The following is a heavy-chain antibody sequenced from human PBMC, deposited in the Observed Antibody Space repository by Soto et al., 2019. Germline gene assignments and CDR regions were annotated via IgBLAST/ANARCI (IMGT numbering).Heavy chain of an antibody. J-gene: IGHJ6*02. D-gene: IGHD3-9*01. CDR2: IKSKTDGGTT. CDR1: GFTFSNAW. Sequence: SLRLSCAASGFTFSNAWMNWVRQAPGKGLEWVGRIKSKTDGGTTDYAAPVKGRFTISRDDSKNTLYLQMNSLKTEDTALYYCTTDQVLRYFDYYYGMDVWGQGTTVTVSS. CDR3: TTDQVLRYFDYYYGMDV. V-gene: IGHV3-15*07.